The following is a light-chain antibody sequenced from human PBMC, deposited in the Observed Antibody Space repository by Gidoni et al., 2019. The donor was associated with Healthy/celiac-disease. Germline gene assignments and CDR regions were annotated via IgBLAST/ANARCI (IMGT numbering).Light chain of an antibody. CDR3: QQYNNWPPFT. V-gene: IGKV3-15*01. CDR2: GAS. Sequence: EIVMTPSPATLSVSPGERATLSCRASQSVSSNLAWYQQKPGQAPRLLSYGASTRATGIPARFSGSVSGTEFTLTISSLQSEDFAVYYCQQYNNWPPFTFGPGTKVDIK. J-gene: IGKJ3*01. CDR1: QSVSSN.